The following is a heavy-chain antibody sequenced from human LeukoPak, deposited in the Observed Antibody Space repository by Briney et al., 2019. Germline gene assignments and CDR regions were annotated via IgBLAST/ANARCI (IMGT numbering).Heavy chain of an antibody. CDR2: ISYDGSNK. J-gene: IGHJ4*02. D-gene: IGHD6-13*01. Sequence: GGSLRLSCAASGFTFSSYSMNWVRQAPGKGLEWVAVISYDGSNKYYADSVKGRFTISRDNSKNTLYLQMNSLRAEDTAVYYCARDLAAAAGSTDYWGQGTLVTVSS. CDR3: ARDLAAAAGSTDY. CDR1: GFTFSSYS. V-gene: IGHV3-30*03.